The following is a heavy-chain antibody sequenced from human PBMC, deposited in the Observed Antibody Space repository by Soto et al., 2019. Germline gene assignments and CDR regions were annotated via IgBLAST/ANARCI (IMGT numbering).Heavy chain of an antibody. CDR2: ISKDGNHK. J-gene: IGHJ4*02. D-gene: IGHD3-10*01. CDR1: GFIFSRYA. Sequence: SGGSLRLSCAASGFIFSRYAIHWVRQAPGKGLEWLAVISKDGNHKYYLDSVKGRFTISRDNSKNTVHLEMNSLRDEDTALYYCARSRSGAVADSFDFWGPGTLVTVSS. CDR3: ARSRSGAVADSFDF. V-gene: IGHV3-30*04.